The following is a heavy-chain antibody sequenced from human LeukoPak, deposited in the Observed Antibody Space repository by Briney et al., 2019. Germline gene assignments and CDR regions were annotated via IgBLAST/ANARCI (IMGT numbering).Heavy chain of an antibody. CDR1: GGSISSGSYY. CDR3: ARLPGYSSESWFDP. V-gene: IGHV4-61*02. Sequence: SQTLSLTCTVSGGSISSGSYYWSWIRQPAGKGLEWIGRIYTSGSTNYNPSLKSRVTISVHTSKNQFSLKLSSVTAADTAVYYCARLPGYSSESWFDPWGQGTLVTVSS. J-gene: IGHJ5*02. CDR2: IYTSGST. D-gene: IGHD3-9*01.